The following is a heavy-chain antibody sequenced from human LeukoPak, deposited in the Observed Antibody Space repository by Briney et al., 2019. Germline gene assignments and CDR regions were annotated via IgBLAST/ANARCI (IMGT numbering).Heavy chain of an antibody. V-gene: IGHV4-39*07. CDR1: GGSISSGSHY. CDR3: AREYCSTTTSCYLGKPATESYFDC. CDR2: MFHSGST. Sequence: SETLSLTRTVSGGSISSGSHYWGWIRQPPGKGLEWIGSMFHSGSTYHNPSLKSRVTISLGPSKNQFSLKLSSVTAADTAVYYCAREYCSTTTSCYLGKPATESYFDCWGQGTLVTVSS. D-gene: IGHD2-2*01. J-gene: IGHJ4*02.